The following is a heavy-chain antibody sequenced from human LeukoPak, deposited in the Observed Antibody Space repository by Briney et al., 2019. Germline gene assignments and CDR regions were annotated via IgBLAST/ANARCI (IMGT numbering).Heavy chain of an antibody. V-gene: IGHV3-33*01. CDR1: GFTFSSYS. CDR2: IWYDGSNK. Sequence: PGGSLRLSCAAFGFTFSSYSMHWVRQAPGEGLEWVAVIWYDGSNKYYADSVKGRFTISRDNSKNTLYLQMNSLRAEDTAVYYCARGGIRYFDDSGGYWGQGTLVTVSS. J-gene: IGHJ4*02. D-gene: IGHD3-9*01. CDR3: ARGGIRYFDDSGGY.